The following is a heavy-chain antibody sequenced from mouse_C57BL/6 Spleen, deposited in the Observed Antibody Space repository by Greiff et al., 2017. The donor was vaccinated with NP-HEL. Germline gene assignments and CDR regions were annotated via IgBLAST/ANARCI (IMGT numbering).Heavy chain of an antibody. CDR2: IDPSDSYT. Sequence: VQLQQSGAELVKPGASVKLSCKASGYTFTSYWMQWVKQRPGQGLEWIGEIDPSDSYTNYNQKFKGKATLTVDTSSSTAYMQLSSLTSEDSAVYYCARGGADYWGQGTTLTVSS. CDR3: ARGGADY. J-gene: IGHJ2*01. CDR1: GYTFTSYW. V-gene: IGHV1-50*01.